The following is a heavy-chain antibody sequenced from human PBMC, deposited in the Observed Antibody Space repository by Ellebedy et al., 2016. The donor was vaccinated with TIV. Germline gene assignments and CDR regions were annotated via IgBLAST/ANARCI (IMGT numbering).Heavy chain of an antibody. CDR2: ISYSGNT. Sequence: MPSETLSLTCTVSGGSISSGDYFWSWIRQPPGKGLEWIGYISYSGNTYYNPSLKSRVTISLDTSKNQFSLRLTSVTAADTAVYYCAREMRGSSSSFGYWGQGTLVTVSS. V-gene: IGHV4-30-4*01. D-gene: IGHD6-6*01. CDR3: AREMRGSSSSFGY. CDR1: GGSISSGDYF. J-gene: IGHJ4*02.